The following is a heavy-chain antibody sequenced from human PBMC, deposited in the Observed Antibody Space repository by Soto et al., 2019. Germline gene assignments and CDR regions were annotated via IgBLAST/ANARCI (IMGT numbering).Heavy chain of an antibody. V-gene: IGHV1-3*01. J-gene: IGHJ4*02. CDR2: INAGNGNT. CDR1: GYTFTSYA. D-gene: IGHD6-19*01. Sequence: ASVKVSCKASGYTFTSYAMHWVRQAPGQRLEWMGWINAGNGNTKYSQKFQGRVTITRDTSASTAYMELSSLRSEDTAVYYCARGPGIAVAGPIVDYWGQGTLVTVSS. CDR3: ARGPGIAVAGPIVDY.